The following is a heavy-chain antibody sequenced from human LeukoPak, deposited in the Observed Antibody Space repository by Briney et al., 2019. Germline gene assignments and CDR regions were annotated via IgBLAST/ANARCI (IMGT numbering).Heavy chain of an antibody. V-gene: IGHV3-30*01. D-gene: IGHD1-7*01. Sequence: TGRSLRLSCAASGFTFSSYAMHWVRQAPGKGLEWVAVISYDGSNKYYADSVKGRFTISRDNSKNTLYLQMNSLRAEDTAVYYCARDSAGTFDFDYWGQGTLVTVSS. J-gene: IGHJ4*02. CDR1: GFTFSSYA. CDR2: ISYDGSNK. CDR3: ARDSAGTFDFDY.